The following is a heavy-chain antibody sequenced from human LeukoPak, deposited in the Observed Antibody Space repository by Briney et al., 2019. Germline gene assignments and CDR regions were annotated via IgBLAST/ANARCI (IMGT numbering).Heavy chain of an antibody. V-gene: IGHV3-23*01. CDR1: GFTFSSYV. D-gene: IGHD1-26*01. CDR2: ISGSGGST. J-gene: IGHJ3*02. CDR3: AKDSGSYLFDAFDI. Sequence: GGSLRLSCAASGFTFSSYVMSWVRQAPGKGLEWVSTISGSGGSTYYADSVKGRFTISRDNSKNTLYLQMNSLRAEDMAVYYCAKDSGSYLFDAFDIWGQGTMVTVSS.